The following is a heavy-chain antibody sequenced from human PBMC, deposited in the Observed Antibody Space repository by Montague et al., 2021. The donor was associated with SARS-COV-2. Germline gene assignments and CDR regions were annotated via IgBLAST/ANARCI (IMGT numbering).Heavy chain of an antibody. V-gene: IGHV4-34*01. CDR2: IKQSGGT. CDR3: ARGHLSVSMIVVVFTSASYYFDY. CDR1: DGSFGDDH. J-gene: IGHJ4*02. Sequence: SETLSLTCGVYDGSFGDDHWSWIRQPPGKGLEWIGDIKQSGGTNYNPSLKSRVTISVDTSRNQFSLKLTSVTAADTAVYFCARGHLSVSMIVVVFTSASYYFDYWGQGALVTVSS. D-gene: IGHD3-22*01.